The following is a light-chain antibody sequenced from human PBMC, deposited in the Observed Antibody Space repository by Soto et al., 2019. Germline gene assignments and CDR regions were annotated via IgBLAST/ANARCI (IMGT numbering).Light chain of an antibody. V-gene: IGLV2-14*01. CDR3: SSYTSSSTWV. Sequence: QSALTQPDSVSGSPGQSINISCTGTSSDVGGYNYVSWYQQHPGKAPKLMIYDVSNRPSGVSNRFSGSKSGNTASLTISGLQAEDEADYYCSSYTSSSTWVFGGGTKLTVL. CDR2: DVS. CDR1: SSDVGGYNY. J-gene: IGLJ3*02.